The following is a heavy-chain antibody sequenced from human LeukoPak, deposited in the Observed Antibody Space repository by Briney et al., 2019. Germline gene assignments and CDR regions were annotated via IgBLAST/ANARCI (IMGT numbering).Heavy chain of an antibody. CDR3: ARLRGPIAAAPMDV. Sequence: SVKVSCKASGRPFSSYAISWVRQAPGQGLEWMGGIIPIFGTANYAQKFQGRVTITTDESTRTAYMELSSLRSEDTAVYYCARLRGPIAAAPMDVWGKGTTVTVSS. CDR2: IIPIFGTA. D-gene: IGHD6-13*01. J-gene: IGHJ6*04. V-gene: IGHV1-69*05. CDR1: GRPFSSYA.